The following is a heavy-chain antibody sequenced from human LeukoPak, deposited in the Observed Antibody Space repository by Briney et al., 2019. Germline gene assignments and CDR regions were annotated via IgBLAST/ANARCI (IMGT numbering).Heavy chain of an antibody. Sequence: GGSLRLSCAASGFTFSSYAMSWVRQAPGKGLEWVSAISGSGGSTYYADSVKGRFTISRDSSKNTLYLQMNSLRAEDTAVYYCAKGLYGSGSYNYYFDYWGQGTLVTVSS. CDR2: ISGSGGST. D-gene: IGHD3-10*01. CDR1: GFTFSSYA. V-gene: IGHV3-23*01. J-gene: IGHJ4*02. CDR3: AKGLYGSGSYNYYFDY.